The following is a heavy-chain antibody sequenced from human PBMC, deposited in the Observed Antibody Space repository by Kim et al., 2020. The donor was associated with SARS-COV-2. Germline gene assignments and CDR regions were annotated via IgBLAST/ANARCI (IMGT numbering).Heavy chain of an antibody. CDR3: AREFGDTMEDYGDYDYYYYGMDV. V-gene: IGHV7-4-1*02. Sequence: ASVKVSCKASGYTFTSYAMNWVRQAPGQGLEWMGWINTNTGNPTYAQGFTGRFVFSLDTSVSTAYLQISSLKAEDTAVYYCAREFGDTMEDYGDYDYYYYGMDVWGQGTTVTVSS. CDR2: INTNTGNP. CDR1: GYTFTSYA. D-gene: IGHD4-17*01. J-gene: IGHJ6*02.